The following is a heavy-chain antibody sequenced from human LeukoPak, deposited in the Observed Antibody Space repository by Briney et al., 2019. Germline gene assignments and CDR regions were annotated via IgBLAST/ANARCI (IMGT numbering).Heavy chain of an antibody. D-gene: IGHD3-10*01. V-gene: IGHV1-2*02. CDR3: ARGVGLRGVIIDYFDY. CDR2: INPNSGGT. CDR1: GYTFTGYY. J-gene: IGHJ4*02. Sequence: ASVKVSCKASGYTFTGYYMHWVRQAPGQGLEWMGWINPNSGGTNYAQKFQGRVTMTRDTSINTAYMELSRLRSDDTAVYYCARGVGLRGVIIDYFDYWGQGRLVTVSS.